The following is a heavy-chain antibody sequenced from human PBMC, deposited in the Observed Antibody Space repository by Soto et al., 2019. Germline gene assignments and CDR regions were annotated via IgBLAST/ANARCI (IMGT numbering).Heavy chain of an antibody. CDR3: VRLGTYYPAFDI. CDR2: IRSAGDT. CDR1: GFTFSSYD. J-gene: IGHJ3*02. Sequence: EVQLLESGGGLVLPGGSLRLSCAASGFTFSSYDMSWVRQAPGKGLEWVSTIRSAGDTYYAGSVKGRFTISRENAKNSLYLQMNTLRAGDTAVYYCVRLGTYYPAFDIWGQGTMVTVSS. V-gene: IGHV3-13*01. D-gene: IGHD1-26*01.